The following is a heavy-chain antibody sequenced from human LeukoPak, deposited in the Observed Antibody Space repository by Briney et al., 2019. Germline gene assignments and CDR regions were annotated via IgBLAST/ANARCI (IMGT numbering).Heavy chain of an antibody. CDR3: ARGLGGSSHHY. J-gene: IGHJ4*02. CDR2: MNPNSGNT. CDR1: GYTFTSYD. Sequence: GASVKVSCKASGYTFTSYDINWVRQATGQGLEWMGWMNPNSGNTAYAQKFQGRVTMTRDTSEGTAYMELTSLRSDDTAIYYCARGLGGSSHHYWGQGTLVTVSS. V-gene: IGHV1-8*01. D-gene: IGHD1-26*01.